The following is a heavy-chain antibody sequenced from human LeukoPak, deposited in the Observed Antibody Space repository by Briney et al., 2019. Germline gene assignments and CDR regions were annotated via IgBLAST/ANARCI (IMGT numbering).Heavy chain of an antibody. CDR2: IYTSGST. CDR1: GGSISSYY. CDR3: ARDLGSGSYLGPFDY. D-gene: IGHD1-26*01. J-gene: IGHJ4*02. Sequence: SETLSLTCTVSGGSISSYYWSWIRQPAGKGLEWIGRIYTSGSTNSNPSLKSRVTMSVDTSKNQFSLKLSSVTAADTAVYYCARDLGSGSYLGPFDYWGQGTLVTVSS. V-gene: IGHV4-4*07.